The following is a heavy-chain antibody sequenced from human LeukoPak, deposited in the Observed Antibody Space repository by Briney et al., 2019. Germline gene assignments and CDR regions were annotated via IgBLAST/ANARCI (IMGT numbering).Heavy chain of an antibody. D-gene: IGHD5-18*01. J-gene: IGHJ4*02. CDR2: INPNSGGA. V-gene: IGHV1-2*06. CDR3: ARVYSYGRYYFDY. Sequence: ASVKVSCKASGYTFTGYYMHWVRQAPGQGLEWMGRINPNSGGANYAQKFQGRVTMTRDTSISTAYMELSRLRSDDTAVYYCARVYSYGRYYFDYWGQGTLVTVSS. CDR1: GYTFTGYY.